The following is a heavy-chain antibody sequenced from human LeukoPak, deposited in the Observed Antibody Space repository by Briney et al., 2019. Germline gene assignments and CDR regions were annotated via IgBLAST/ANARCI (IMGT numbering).Heavy chain of an antibody. Sequence: GGSLRLSCAASGFTFDDYAMHWVRQAPGKGLEWVSGISWNSGSIGYADSVKGRFTISRDNAKNSLYLQMNSLRAEDMALYYCAKGVYSGYEYYFDYWGQGTLVTVSS. CDR2: ISWNSGSI. D-gene: IGHD5-12*01. V-gene: IGHV3-9*03. CDR3: AKGVYSGYEYYFDY. J-gene: IGHJ4*02. CDR1: GFTFDDYA.